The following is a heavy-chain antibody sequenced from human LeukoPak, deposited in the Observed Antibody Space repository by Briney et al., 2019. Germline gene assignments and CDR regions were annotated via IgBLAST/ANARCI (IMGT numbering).Heavy chain of an antibody. CDR1: GGSISSGDYY. CDR2: IYYSGST. D-gene: IGHD4-11*01. Sequence: TASETLSLTCTVSGGSISSGDYYWSWIRQPPGKGLEWIGYIYYSGSTYYNPSLKSRVTISVDTSKNQFSLKLSSVTAADTAVYYCARTVTTDYYGMDVWGQGTTVTVSS. V-gene: IGHV4-30-4*01. CDR3: ARTVTTDYYGMDV. J-gene: IGHJ6*02.